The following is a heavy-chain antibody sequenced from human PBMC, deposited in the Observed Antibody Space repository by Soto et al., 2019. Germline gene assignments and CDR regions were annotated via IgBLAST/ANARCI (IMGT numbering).Heavy chain of an antibody. CDR2: ISYDGSNK. Sequence: QVQLVESGGGVVQPGRSLRLSCAASGFTFSSYGMHWVRQAPGKGLEWVAVISYDGSNKYYADSVKGRFTISRDNSKNTLYLQMNSLRAEDTAVYYCAKSWNDDPGVGYWGQGTLVTVSS. J-gene: IGHJ4*02. D-gene: IGHD1-1*01. CDR3: AKSWNDDPGVGY. V-gene: IGHV3-30*18. CDR1: GFTFSSYG.